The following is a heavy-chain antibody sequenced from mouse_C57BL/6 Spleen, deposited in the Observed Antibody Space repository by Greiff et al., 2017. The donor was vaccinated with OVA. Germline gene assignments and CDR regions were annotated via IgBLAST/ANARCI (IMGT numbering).Heavy chain of an antibody. CDR2: IYPGSGST. V-gene: IGHV1-55*01. D-gene: IGHD3-2*02. J-gene: IGHJ4*01. CDR1: GYTFTSYW. Sequence: QVQLQQPGAELVKPGASVKMSCKASGYTFTSYWITWVKQRPGQGLEWIGDIYPGSGSTNYNEKFKSKATLTVDTSSSTAYMQLSSLTSEDSAVYYCAREGSGYLYYYAMDYWGQGTSVTVSS. CDR3: AREGSGYLYYYAMDY.